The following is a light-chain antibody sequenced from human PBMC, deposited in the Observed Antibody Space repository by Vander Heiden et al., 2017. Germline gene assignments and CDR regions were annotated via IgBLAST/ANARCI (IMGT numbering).Light chain of an antibody. J-gene: IGLJ3*02. CDR3: SSSSTSRTSLV. CDR1: SSDVGAYDY. V-gene: IGLV2-14*01. Sequence: QSVLTQPASVSVSPGQSLTISCIGTSSDVGAYDYVSWYQQYPGKAPKLVIYDVTTRPSGVSNRFSGSKSGNTASLTISGLQTEDEADYYCSSSSTSRTSLVFGGGTKLTVL. CDR2: DVT.